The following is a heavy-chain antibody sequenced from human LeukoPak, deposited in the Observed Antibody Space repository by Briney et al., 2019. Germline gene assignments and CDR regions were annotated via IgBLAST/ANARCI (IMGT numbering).Heavy chain of an antibody. D-gene: IGHD6-19*01. CDR1: GFTFDDSD. CDR3: ARIAMAGIGDGYDI. CDR2: INWNGGST. Sequence: GGSLRLSCAASGFTFDDSDMSWVRQAPGKGLEWVSGINWNGGSTGYADSVKGRFTISRDNARNSLYLQMNSLRAEDTALYYCARIAMAGIGDGYDIWGQGTMVTVSS. V-gene: IGHV3-20*04. J-gene: IGHJ3*02.